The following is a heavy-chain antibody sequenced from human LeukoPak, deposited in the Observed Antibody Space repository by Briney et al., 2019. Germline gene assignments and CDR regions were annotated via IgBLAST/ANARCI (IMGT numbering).Heavy chain of an antibody. J-gene: IGHJ4*02. CDR2: ISSDGSGT. CDR1: VFTFSSYW. Sequence: GGSLRLSCAVSVFTFSSYWMHWVRQAPGKGLVWVSRISSDGSGTSYADSVKGRFTISRDNAKNTLYLQMNSLRAEDTGVYYCARGLVPGFLDYWGQGTPVTVSS. V-gene: IGHV3-74*01. D-gene: IGHD4-11*01. CDR3: ARGLVPGFLDY.